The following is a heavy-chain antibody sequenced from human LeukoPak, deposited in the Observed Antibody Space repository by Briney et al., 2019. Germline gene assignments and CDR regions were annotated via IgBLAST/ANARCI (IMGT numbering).Heavy chain of an antibody. CDR2: ISSSSSYI. Sequence: PGGSLRLSCAASGFTFSSYSMNWVRQAPGKGLEWVSSISSSSSYIYYADSVKGRFTISRDNAKNSLYLQMNSLRAEDTAVYYCARVGYSYGYPQYYYGMDVWGQGTTVTVSS. J-gene: IGHJ6*02. D-gene: IGHD5-18*01. CDR1: GFTFSSYS. V-gene: IGHV3-21*01. CDR3: ARVGYSYGYPQYYYGMDV.